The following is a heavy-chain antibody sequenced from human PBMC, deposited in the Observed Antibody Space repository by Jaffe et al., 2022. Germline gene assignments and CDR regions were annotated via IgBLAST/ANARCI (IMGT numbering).Heavy chain of an antibody. V-gene: IGHV3-23*01. CDR3: ARHTTIDY. CDR1: GFTFNNYA. J-gene: IGHJ4*02. D-gene: IGHD1-26*01. Sequence: EVQLLESGGGLVQPGGSLRLSCAASGFTFNNYAMNWVRQAPGKGLEWVSLISNGGGDSSYYADSVKGRFTISRDNSKNTVYLQMNSLRADDTAIYYCARHTTIDYWGQGTLVTVSS. CDR2: ISNGGGDSS.